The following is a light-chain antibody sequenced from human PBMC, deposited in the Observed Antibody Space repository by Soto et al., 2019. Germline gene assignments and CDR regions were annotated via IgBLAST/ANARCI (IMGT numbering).Light chain of an antibody. CDR2: AAS. CDR3: QHYYTNPRT. Sequence: AIRMTQSPSSFSASTGDRVTVTCRASQDIGSYLAWYQQKPGKAPNLLIYAASTLQSGVPSRFSAYGSVTNFTLTISCLQSEDFATYYCQHYYTNPRTFGPGTTVEIK. V-gene: IGKV1-8*01. J-gene: IGKJ1*01. CDR1: QDIGSY.